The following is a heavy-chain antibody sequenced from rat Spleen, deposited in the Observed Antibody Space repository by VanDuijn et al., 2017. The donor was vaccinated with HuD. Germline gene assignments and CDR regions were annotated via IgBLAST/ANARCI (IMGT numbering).Heavy chain of an antibody. CDR1: DHSITNGYR. V-gene: IGHV3-3*01. CDR3: ATSEGVHYYLPFAN. D-gene: IGHD1-1*01. J-gene: IGHJ3*01. Sequence: EVQLQESGPGLVKPSQSLSLTCSVTDHSITNGYRWNWIRKFPGNKLEWMGYINSAGNTLYNPSLQSRISITRDTSRNHFLLQVNSVSTEDTATYYCATSEGVHYYLPFANWGQGTLVTVSS. CDR2: INSAGNT.